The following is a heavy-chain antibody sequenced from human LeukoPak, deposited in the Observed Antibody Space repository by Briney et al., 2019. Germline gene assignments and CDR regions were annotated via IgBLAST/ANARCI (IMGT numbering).Heavy chain of an antibody. CDR1: GGSISRSNDY. Sequence: PSETLSLTCTVSGGSISRSNDYWAWIRQPPGKGLEWIGNIYYSGTTYCNPSLKSRVTISVDMSKNQFSLKLSSVTASDTAVYYCARRLGSDWSFGYWGQGSLVTVSS. J-gene: IGHJ4*02. D-gene: IGHD3-9*01. V-gene: IGHV4-39*01. CDR3: ARRLGSDWSFGY. CDR2: IYYSGTT.